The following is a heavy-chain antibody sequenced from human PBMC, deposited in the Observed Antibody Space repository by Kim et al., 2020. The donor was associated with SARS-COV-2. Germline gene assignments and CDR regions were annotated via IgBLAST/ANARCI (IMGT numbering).Heavy chain of an antibody. CDR3: AKDDADYCSGGGWCHRGLDR. Sequence: GGSLRLSCVTSGFTFSTYGMHWVRRAPGKGLEWVAFISNDASNQKYGDSVKGRFTIARDNSKNTLYLQMNSLRADDTAIYYCAKDDADYCSGGGWCHRGLDRWGQGTLV. J-gene: IGHJ5*02. CDR1: GFTFSTYG. D-gene: IGHD2-15*01. CDR2: ISNDASNQ. V-gene: IGHV3-30*18.